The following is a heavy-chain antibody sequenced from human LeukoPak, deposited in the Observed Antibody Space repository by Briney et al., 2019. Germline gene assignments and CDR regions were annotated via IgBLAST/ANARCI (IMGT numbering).Heavy chain of an antibody. Sequence: GGSLRISCAASGFTFSNYATSWVRQAPGKGLEWVSGISAYGDSKYYADSVNGRFTISRDNSKNTLYLQMNSLRAEDTAVYYCARDLWYYDSSVRGAFDIWGQGTMVTVSS. V-gene: IGHV3-23*01. CDR2: ISAYGDSK. J-gene: IGHJ3*02. CDR3: ARDLWYYDSSVRGAFDI. CDR1: GFTFSNYA. D-gene: IGHD3-22*01.